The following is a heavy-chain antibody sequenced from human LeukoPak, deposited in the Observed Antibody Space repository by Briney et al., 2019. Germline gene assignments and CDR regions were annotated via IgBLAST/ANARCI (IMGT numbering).Heavy chain of an antibody. CDR2: INHSGST. J-gene: IGHJ6*03. CDR1: GGSFSGYY. V-gene: IGHV4-34*01. Sequence: SETLSLTCAVYGGSFSGYYWSWIRQPPGKGLEWIGEINHSGSTNYNPSLKSRVTISVDTSKNQFSLKLSSVTAADTAVYYCARHRPERWLQLFYYYYMDVWGKGTTVTISS. CDR3: ARHRPERWLQLFYYYYMDV. D-gene: IGHD5-24*01.